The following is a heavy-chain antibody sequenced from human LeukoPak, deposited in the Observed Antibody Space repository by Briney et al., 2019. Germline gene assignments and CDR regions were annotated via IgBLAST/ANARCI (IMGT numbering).Heavy chain of an antibody. CDR1: GGSFSGYY. CDR3: ARGGRFYGDYDY. V-gene: IGHV4-34*01. Sequence: SETLSLTCAVYGGSFSGYYWSWIRQPPGKGLEWIGEINHSGSTNYNPSLKSRVTISVDTSKNQFSLKLSSVTAADTAVYYCARGGRFYGDYDYWGQGTLVTVSS. D-gene: IGHD4-17*01. J-gene: IGHJ4*02. CDR2: INHSGST.